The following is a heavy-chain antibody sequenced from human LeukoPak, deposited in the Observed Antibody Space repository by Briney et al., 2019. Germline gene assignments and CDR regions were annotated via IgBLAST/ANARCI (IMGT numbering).Heavy chain of an antibody. CDR2: FFYSGNT. CDR1: GDSITNYY. Sequence: PSETLSLTCTVSGDSITNYYWSWIRQPPGKRLEWIGSFFYSGNTNYNPSLKSRVTISVDTLKNQFSLKLISVTAADTAVYYCARGLGGYSYDLDSWGQGTLVTVSS. J-gene: IGHJ4*02. CDR3: ARGLGGYSYDLDS. V-gene: IGHV4-59*01. D-gene: IGHD5-18*01.